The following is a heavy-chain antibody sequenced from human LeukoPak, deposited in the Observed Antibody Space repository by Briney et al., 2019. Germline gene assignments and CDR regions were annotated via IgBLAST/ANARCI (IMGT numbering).Heavy chain of an antibody. V-gene: IGHV4-59*01. D-gene: IGHD3-9*01. Sequence: SETLSLTCTVSGGSISSYYWSWIRQPPGKGLEWIGYIYYSGSTNYNPSLKSRVTISVDTSKNQFSLKLSSVTAADTAVYYCARVLPVINWFDPWGQGTLVTVSS. CDR1: GGSISSYY. J-gene: IGHJ5*02. CDR2: IYYSGST. CDR3: ARVLPVINWFDP.